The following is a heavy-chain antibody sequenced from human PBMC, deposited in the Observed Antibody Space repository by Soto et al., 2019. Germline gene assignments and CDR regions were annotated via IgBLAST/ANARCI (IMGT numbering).Heavy chain of an antibody. CDR2: ISSSSSYI. CDR1: GFTFSSYS. D-gene: IGHD6-13*01. V-gene: IGHV3-21*01. J-gene: IGHJ6*02. Sequence: EVQLVESGGGLVKPGGSLRLSCAASGFTFSSYSMNWVRQAPGKGLEWVSSISSSSSYIYYADSVKGRFTISRDNAKNSLYLQMNSLRAEDTAVYYCAREGADSSSWYYYYYGMDVWCQGTTVTVSS. CDR3: AREGADSSSWYYYYYGMDV.